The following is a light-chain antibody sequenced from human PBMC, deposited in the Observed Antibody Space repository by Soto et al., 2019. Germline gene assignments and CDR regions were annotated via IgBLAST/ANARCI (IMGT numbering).Light chain of an antibody. J-gene: IGKJ4*01. Sequence: ETVLTQSPGTLSLSPGERATLSCRASQSVKNDYLAWYQQRPGLAPRLLIFGASGRATGIPDRFSGSGSGTDFTLTISRLEPEDFAIYYCQQYETSPLTFGGGTKVEIK. CDR2: GAS. V-gene: IGKV3-20*01. CDR3: QQYETSPLT. CDR1: QSVKNDY.